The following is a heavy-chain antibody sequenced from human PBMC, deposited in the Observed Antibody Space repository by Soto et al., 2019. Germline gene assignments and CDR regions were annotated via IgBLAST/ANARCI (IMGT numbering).Heavy chain of an antibody. CDR2: MNPNSGNT. V-gene: IGHV1-8*01. CDR3: AREIRSGYYKYWYFEL. D-gene: IGHD3-3*01. CDR1: GYTFTSYD. J-gene: IGHJ2*01. Sequence: ASVKVSCKASGYTFTSYDINWVRQATGQGLEWMGWMNPNSGNTGYAQRFQGRVTMTRDTSISTAYMELSSLGSEDTAVYYCAREIRSGYYKYWYFELWGRGTLVTVSS.